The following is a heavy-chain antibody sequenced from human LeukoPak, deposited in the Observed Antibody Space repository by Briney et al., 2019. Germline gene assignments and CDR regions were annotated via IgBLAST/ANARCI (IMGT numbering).Heavy chain of an antibody. D-gene: IGHD6-13*01. CDR1: GFIFSTYW. CDR3: VRDAAVIGLDY. Sequence: QPGGSLRLSCAASGFIFSTYWMHWVRQAPGKGLAWVARLSTDGTTTTYADSVKGRFTISRGNAKNTLYLQMNSLRAEDTAVYYCVRDAAVIGLDYWGQGTLVTVSS. V-gene: IGHV3-74*03. J-gene: IGHJ4*02. CDR2: LSTDGTTT.